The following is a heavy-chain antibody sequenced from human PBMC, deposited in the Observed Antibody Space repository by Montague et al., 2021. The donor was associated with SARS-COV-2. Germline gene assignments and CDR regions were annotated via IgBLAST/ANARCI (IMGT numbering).Heavy chain of an antibody. J-gene: IGHJ4*02. D-gene: IGHD6-6*01. CDR2: FCQNRST. V-gene: IGHV4-34*01. CDR1: GSWNSGSD. Sequence: SETLSLTCSRLGSWNSGSDRTCMRLNSSHDRESYAVFCQNRSTNYNPSLKSRVTISVDTSKNQFSLKLSSVTAADTAVSFCARGGIAARRHYFDYWGQGTLVTVS. CDR3: ARGGIAARRHYFDY.